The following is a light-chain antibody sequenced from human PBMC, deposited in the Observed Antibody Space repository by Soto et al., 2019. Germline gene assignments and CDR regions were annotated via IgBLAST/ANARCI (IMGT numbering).Light chain of an antibody. V-gene: IGKV4-1*01. J-gene: IGKJ1*01. CDR1: QSVLYSSNNKNY. Sequence: DIVMTQSPDSLAVSLGERATINCKSSQSVLYSSNNKNYLAWYQQKPGQPPKLLIYWASTRESGVPDRFSGSGSGSDFTLSICILQAEFLAVYYCQQYYCTPPWTFGQGTKVEIK. CDR2: WAS. CDR3: QQYYCTPPWT.